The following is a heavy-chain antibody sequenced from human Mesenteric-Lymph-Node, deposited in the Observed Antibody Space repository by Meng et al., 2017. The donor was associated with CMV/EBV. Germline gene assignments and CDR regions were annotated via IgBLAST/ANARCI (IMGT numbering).Heavy chain of an antibody. D-gene: IGHD3-3*01. CDR1: GFTFSSYS. Sequence: GGSLRLSCAASGFTFSSYSMNWVRQAPGKGLEWVAVIGFDGSDEDYADTVRGRFSISRDNSKSTLYLQMNSLRAEDTAVYYCARALDLEWELSLLFDYWGQGTLVTVSS. V-gene: IGHV3-33*08. J-gene: IGHJ4*02. CDR2: IGFDGSDE. CDR3: ARALDLEWELSLLFDY.